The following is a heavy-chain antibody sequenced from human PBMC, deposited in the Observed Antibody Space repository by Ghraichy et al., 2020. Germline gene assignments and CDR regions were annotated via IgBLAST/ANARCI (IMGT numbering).Heavy chain of an antibody. D-gene: IGHD3-10*01. J-gene: IGHJ6*02. Sequence: GGSLRLSCTASGFSFGDYAMSWVRQAPGKGLEWVGFIRSKAYGGTIEYAASVKGRFTISRDDSKSIAYLQMNSLKTEDTAVYYCGITTYYYYGMDVWGQGTPVTVSS. CDR3: GITTYYYYGMDV. CDR2: IRSKAYGGTI. V-gene: IGHV3-49*04. CDR1: GFSFGDYA.